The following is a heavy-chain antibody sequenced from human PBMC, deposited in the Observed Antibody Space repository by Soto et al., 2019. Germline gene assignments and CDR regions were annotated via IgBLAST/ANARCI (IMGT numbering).Heavy chain of an antibody. V-gene: IGHV2-5*02. CDR1: GFSLSTSGVG. CDR3: THTTTVTTLYYYYGMDV. Sequence: QITLKESGPPLVKPTQTLTLTCTFSGFSLSTSGVGVGWIRQPPGKALEWLALIYWDDDKRYSPSLKSRLTITKDTSKNQVVLTMTNMDPVDTATYYCTHTTTVTTLYYYYGMDVWGQGTTVTVSS. CDR2: IYWDDDK. J-gene: IGHJ6*02. D-gene: IGHD4-17*01.